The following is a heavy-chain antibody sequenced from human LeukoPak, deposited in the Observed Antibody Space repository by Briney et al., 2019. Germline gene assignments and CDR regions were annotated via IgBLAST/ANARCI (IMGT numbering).Heavy chain of an antibody. J-gene: IGHJ3*02. D-gene: IGHD3-22*01. V-gene: IGHV1-69*13. CDR3: ARGFIEYDSSVYAFDI. CDR2: IIPIFGTA. CDR1: GGTFSSYA. Sequence: GASVKVSCKASGGTFSSYAISWVRQAPGQGLEWMGGIIPIFGTANYAQKFQGRVTITADESTSTAYMELSSLRSEDTAVYYCARGFIEYDSSVYAFDIWGQGTMVTVSS.